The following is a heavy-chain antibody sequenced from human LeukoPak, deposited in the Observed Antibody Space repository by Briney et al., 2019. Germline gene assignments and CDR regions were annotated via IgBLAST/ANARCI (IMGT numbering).Heavy chain of an antibody. V-gene: IGHV1-69*13. CDR2: IIPIFGTA. CDR1: GGTFSSYA. D-gene: IGHD4-23*01. CDR3: ASASTTVVTLSSYYYYGMDV. J-gene: IGHJ6*02. Sequence: ASVKVSCKASGGTFSSYAISWVRQAPGQGLEWMGGIIPIFGTANYAQKFQGRVRITADESTSTAYMELSSLRSEDTAVYYCASASTTVVTLSSYYYYGMDVWGQGTTVTVSS.